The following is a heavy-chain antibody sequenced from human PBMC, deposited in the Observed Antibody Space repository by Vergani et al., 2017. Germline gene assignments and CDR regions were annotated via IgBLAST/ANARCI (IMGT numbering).Heavy chain of an antibody. CDR3: AKIRTGIAVAGPLDY. J-gene: IGHJ4*02. CDR1: GITFWKFG. CDR2: ISWNSGAV. V-gene: IGHV3-9*01. Sequence: EVDLVESGGGLAQPGGSLRLSCEASGITFWKFGMHWVRQGPGKGLEWVSGISWNSGAVDYADSVKGRFTISRDNSKNTLYLQMNSLRAEDTAVYYCAKIRTGIAVAGPLDYWGQGTLVTVSS. D-gene: IGHD6-19*01.